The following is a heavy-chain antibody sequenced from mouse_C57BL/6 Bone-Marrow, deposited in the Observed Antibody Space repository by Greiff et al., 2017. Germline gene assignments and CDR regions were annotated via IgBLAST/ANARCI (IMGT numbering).Heavy chain of an antibody. V-gene: IGHV3-8*01. CDR2: ISYSGST. J-gene: IGHJ4*01. CDR3: ARLIYYDYDEDAMDY. D-gene: IGHD2-4*01. CDR1: GYSITSDY. Sequence: ESGPGLAKPSQTLSLTCSVTGYSITSDYWNWIRKFPGHKLEYMGYISYSGSTYYNPSLKSRISITRDTSKNQYYLQLNSVTTEDTATYYCARLIYYDYDEDAMDYWGQGTSVTVSS.